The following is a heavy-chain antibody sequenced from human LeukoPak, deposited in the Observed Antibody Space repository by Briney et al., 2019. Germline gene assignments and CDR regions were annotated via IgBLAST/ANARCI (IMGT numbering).Heavy chain of an antibody. D-gene: IGHD6-19*01. CDR2: ISYDGSNK. J-gene: IGHJ4*02. CDR3: ARDWRCSSGCDFDY. CDR1: GFTFSSYG. V-gene: IGHV3-30*03. Sequence: GGSLRLSCAASGFTFSSYGMHWVRQAPGKGLEWVAVISYDGSNKYYADSVKGRFTISRDNSKNTLYLQMNSLRAEDTAVYYCARDWRCSSGCDFDYWGQGTLVTVSS.